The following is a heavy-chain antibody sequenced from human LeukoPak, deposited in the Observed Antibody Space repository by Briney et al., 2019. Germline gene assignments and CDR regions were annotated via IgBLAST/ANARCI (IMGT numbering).Heavy chain of an antibody. V-gene: IGHV4-30-4*08. D-gene: IGHD3-22*01. CDR1: GGSISSGDYY. CDR3: ARDPFPHAINYYDSSGYP. CDR2: IYYSGST. J-gene: IGHJ5*02. Sequence: SQTLSLTCTVSGGSISSGDYYWSRIRQPPGKGLEWIGYIYYSGSTYYNPSLKSRVTISVDTSKNQFSLKLSSVTAADTAVYYCARDPFPHAINYYDSSGYPWGQGTPVTVSS.